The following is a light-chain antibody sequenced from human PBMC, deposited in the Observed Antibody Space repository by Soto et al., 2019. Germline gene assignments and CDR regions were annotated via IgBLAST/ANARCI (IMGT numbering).Light chain of an antibody. V-gene: IGLV2-14*03. CDR3: SSYTTSNTWV. J-gene: IGLJ3*02. Sequence: QSVMTQPPSVSAAPGQKVTISCSGSSSNIGGNSVSWYRHSPGEAPKVLIRGVSIRPSGVSIRFSASKSANTASLTISGLQAEDEALYYCSSYTTSNTWVFGGGTKLTVL. CDR1: SSNIGGNS. CDR2: GVS.